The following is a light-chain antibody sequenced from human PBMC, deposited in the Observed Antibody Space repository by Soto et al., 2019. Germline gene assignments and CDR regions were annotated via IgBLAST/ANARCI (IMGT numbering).Light chain of an antibody. J-gene: IGKJ1*01. CDR2: KAS. Sequence: DIQMTQSPSTLSASVGDRVTITCRASQSISSWLAWYQQKPGKAPKLLIYKASSLESGGPARFSGSGSGTEVTLTSSSLQPDDFATYYCQQYTSYSPWTFGQGNKVEI. CDR1: QSISSW. CDR3: QQYTSYSPWT. V-gene: IGKV1-5*03.